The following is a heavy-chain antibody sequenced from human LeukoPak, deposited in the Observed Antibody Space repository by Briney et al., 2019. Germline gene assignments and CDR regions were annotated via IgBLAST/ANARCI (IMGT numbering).Heavy chain of an antibody. CDR3: ASGGSTSWLEHKANLY. Sequence: GGSLRLSCAASGFTFSSYAMSWVRQAPGKGLEWVANIKQDGSDKYYVDSVKGRFTISRDNAKNSLYLQMNSLRAEDTAVYYCASGGSTSWLEHKANLYWGQGTLVTVSS. D-gene: IGHD2-2*01. CDR2: IKQDGSDK. J-gene: IGHJ4*02. CDR1: GFTFSSYA. V-gene: IGHV3-7*01.